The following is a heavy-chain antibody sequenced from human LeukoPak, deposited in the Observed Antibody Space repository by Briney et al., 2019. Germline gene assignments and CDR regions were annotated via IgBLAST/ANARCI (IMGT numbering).Heavy chain of an antibody. D-gene: IGHD1-26*01. CDR2: IYTSGST. CDR3: AREGENSGSHYFDY. CDR1: GGSISSGSYY. V-gene: IGHV4-61*02. J-gene: IGHJ4*02. Sequence: SETLSLTCTVSGGSISSGSYYWSWIRQPAGKGLEWIGRIYTSGSTNYNPSLKSRVTISVDTSKNQFSLKLSSVTAADTAVYYCAREGENSGSHYFDYWGQGTLVTVSS.